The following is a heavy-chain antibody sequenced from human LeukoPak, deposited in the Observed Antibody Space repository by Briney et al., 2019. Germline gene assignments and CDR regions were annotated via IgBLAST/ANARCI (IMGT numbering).Heavy chain of an antibody. CDR1: GITLSNYG. V-gene: IGHV3-23*01. CDR3: AKAVAGKFSDY. D-gene: IGHD6-19*01. CDR2: ISDSGGNT. Sequence: GGSLRLSCAVSGITLSNYGMSWVRQAPGKGLEWVAGISDSGGNTKYADSVKGRFTIPRDNPKNTLYLQMNSLRAEDTAVYYCAKAVAGKFSDYWGQGTLVTVSS. J-gene: IGHJ4*02.